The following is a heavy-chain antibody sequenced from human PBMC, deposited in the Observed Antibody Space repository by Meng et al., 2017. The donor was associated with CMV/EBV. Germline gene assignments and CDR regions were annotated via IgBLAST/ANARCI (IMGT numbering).Heavy chain of an antibody. Sequence: GESLKISCAASGFTFSDYYMSWIRQAPGKGLEWVSYISSSGSTIYYADSVKGRFTISRDNAKNSLYLQMNSLRAEDTAVYYCAKGDGLDQLQGPLVDYWGQGTLVTVSS. CDR3: AKGDGLDQLQGPLVDY. J-gene: IGHJ4*02. V-gene: IGHV3-11*04. CDR2: ISSSGSTI. D-gene: IGHD2-2*01. CDR1: GFTFSDYY.